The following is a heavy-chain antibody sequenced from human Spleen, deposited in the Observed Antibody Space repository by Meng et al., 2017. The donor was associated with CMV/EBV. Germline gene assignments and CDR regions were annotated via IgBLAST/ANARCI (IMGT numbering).Heavy chain of an antibody. J-gene: IGHJ6*02. D-gene: IGHD3-3*01. Sequence: SCKASGFTFSRYGMHWVRQAPGKGLEWVAFIRYDGSNKYYADSVKGRFTISRDNAKNSLYLQMNSLRAEDTALYYCARVCSFGVVTPYYYGMDVWGQGTTVTVSS. CDR1: GFTFSRYG. V-gene: IGHV3-30*02. CDR3: ARVCSFGVVTPYYYGMDV. CDR2: IRYDGSNK.